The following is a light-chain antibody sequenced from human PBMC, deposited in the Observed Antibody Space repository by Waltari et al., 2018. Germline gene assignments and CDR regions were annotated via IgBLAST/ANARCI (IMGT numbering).Light chain of an antibody. V-gene: IGKV1-9*01. J-gene: IGKJ2*01. Sequence: DIQLTQSPSFLSASVGDRVTITCRASQGISTYLLWYQQKPGKAPNLLIYEAATLQSGVPSRFSGSGSGTEFALTISSLQPEDFATYYCQQLNSYPYTFGQGTRLKIK. CDR3: QQLNSYPYT. CDR2: EAA. CDR1: QGISTY.